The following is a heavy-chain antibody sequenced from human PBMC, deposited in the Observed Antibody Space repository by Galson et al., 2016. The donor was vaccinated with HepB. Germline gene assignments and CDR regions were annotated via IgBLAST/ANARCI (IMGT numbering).Heavy chain of an antibody. V-gene: IGHV1-69*13. D-gene: IGHD7-27*01. CDR2: IIPLFGTA. Sequence: SVKVSCKASGGNFSTFAINRVRQAPGQGLEWMGGIIPLFGTANYAQKFQGRVTIIADASTNTTYMDLSSLRSEDTAFYYCACLTGEPMDVWGKGTTVTVSS. J-gene: IGHJ6*04. CDR1: GGNFSTFA. CDR3: ACLTGEPMDV.